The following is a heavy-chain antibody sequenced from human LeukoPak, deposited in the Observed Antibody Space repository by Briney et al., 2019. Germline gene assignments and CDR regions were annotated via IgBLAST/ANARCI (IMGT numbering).Heavy chain of an antibody. CDR2: ISAYNGNT. J-gene: IGHJ6*03. Sequence: ASVKVSCKASGYTFTSYGISWVRQAPGQGLEWMGWISAYNGNTNYAQKLQGRVTITRNTSISTAYMELSSLRSEDTAVYYCARGSPALYMDVWGKGTTVTVSS. CDR1: GYTFTSYG. CDR3: ARGSPALYMDV. V-gene: IGHV1-18*01.